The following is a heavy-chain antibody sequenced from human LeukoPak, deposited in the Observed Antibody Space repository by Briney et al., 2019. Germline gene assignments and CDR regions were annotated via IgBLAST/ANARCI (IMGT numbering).Heavy chain of an antibody. J-gene: IGHJ5*02. CDR1: GFTFSYYG. CDR2: ISYDGSNE. V-gene: IGHV3-30*18. Sequence: PGGSLRLSCAASGFTFSYYGMHWVRQAPGKGLEWVAVISYDGSNEFYADSVKGQFTISRDNSKNTLYLQMNSLSTEDSAVYYCAKSDGQNWFDPWGQGTLVTVSS. CDR3: AKSDGQNWFDP.